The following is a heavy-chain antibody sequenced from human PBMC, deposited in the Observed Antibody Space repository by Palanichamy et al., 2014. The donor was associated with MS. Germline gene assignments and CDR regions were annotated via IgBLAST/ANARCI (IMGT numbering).Heavy chain of an antibody. D-gene: IGHD2-15*01. Sequence: QLQLQESGPGLVKPSETLSLTCTVSGGSISGSTYFWGVDPPAPTGRGVEWIAVIYYSGSTYYNASLKSRVTISVDTARNQFSLNLSSVTAADTAVYYCATHDTCGGGGCNFDHWGQGTLVTVSS. V-gene: IGHV4-39*01. CDR2: IYYSGST. J-gene: IGHJ4*02. CDR3: ATHDTCGGGGCNFDH. CDR1: GGSISGSTYF.